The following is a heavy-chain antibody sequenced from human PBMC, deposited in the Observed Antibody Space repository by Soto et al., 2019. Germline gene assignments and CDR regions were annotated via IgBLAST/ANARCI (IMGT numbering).Heavy chain of an antibody. CDR3: ARENGWAFEY. Sequence: SETLSLTCTVSGGSVSSGSYYWSWIRQPPGKGLEWIGYIYYSGSTNYNPSLKSRVTISVDTSKNQFSLKLSSETAADTAVYYCARENGWAFEYWGQGTLVTVSS. CDR2: IYYSGST. CDR1: GGSVSSGSYY. D-gene: IGHD6-19*01. V-gene: IGHV4-61*01. J-gene: IGHJ4*02.